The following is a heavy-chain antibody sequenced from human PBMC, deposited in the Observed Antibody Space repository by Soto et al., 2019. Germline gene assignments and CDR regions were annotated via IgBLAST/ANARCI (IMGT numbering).Heavy chain of an antibody. CDR2: ISSSGSII. D-gene: IGHD3-22*01. CDR1: GFTFSSYE. V-gene: IGHV3-48*03. Sequence: EVQLVESGGGLVQPGGSLRLSCAASGFTFSSYEMNWVRQAPGKGLEWVSYISSSGSIIYYADSVKGRFTISRDNAKNSLYLQMNSLRAEDTAVYYCARGVLYYHDSSGYPHWFDPWGQGTLVTVSS. CDR3: ARGVLYYHDSSGYPHWFDP. J-gene: IGHJ5*02.